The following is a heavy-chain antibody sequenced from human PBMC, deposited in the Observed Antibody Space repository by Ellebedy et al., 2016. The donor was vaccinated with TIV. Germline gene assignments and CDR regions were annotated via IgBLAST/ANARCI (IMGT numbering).Heavy chain of an antibody. J-gene: IGHJ5*02. Sequence: SETLSLXXTVSGGPISSYYWSWIRQPAGKGLEWIGRIYTSGSTNYNPSLKSRITMSVDTSKNQFSLKLSSVTAADTAVYYCARVNGITGTTFDPWGQGTLVTVSS. CDR1: GGPISSYY. D-gene: IGHD1-7*01. CDR3: ARVNGITGTTFDP. V-gene: IGHV4-4*07. CDR2: IYTSGST.